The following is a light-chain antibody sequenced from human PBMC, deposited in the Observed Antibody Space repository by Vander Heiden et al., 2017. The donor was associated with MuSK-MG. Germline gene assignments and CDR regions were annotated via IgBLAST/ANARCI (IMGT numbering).Light chain of an antibody. J-gene: IGKJ1*01. CDR3: LQSDSTPPT. Sequence: DIQMTQSPSSLSASVGDRVTITCRASQSISSYLNWYQQKPGKAPKLLIYAASSLQSGVPSRFSGSGSGTDFTLTISSLQPEDFATYYCLQSDSTPPTFGQGTKVXIK. V-gene: IGKV1-39*01. CDR1: QSISSY. CDR2: AAS.